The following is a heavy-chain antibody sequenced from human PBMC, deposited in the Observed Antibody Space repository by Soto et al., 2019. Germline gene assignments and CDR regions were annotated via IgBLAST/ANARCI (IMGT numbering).Heavy chain of an antibody. CDR3: VREERGYSGYDDYYGMDV. J-gene: IGHJ6*02. CDR1: GGSISSGGDY. V-gene: IGHV4-31*03. CDR2: IYYSGST. D-gene: IGHD5-12*01. Sequence: QVQLQESGPGLVKPSQTLSLTCTVSGGSISSGGDYWSWIRQHPGKGMEWIGYIYYSGSTYYNPALKSRVTISVDPYKNQYSLDLSSVTAADTAVYCCVREERGYSGYDDYYGMDVLGQGTTVTVSS.